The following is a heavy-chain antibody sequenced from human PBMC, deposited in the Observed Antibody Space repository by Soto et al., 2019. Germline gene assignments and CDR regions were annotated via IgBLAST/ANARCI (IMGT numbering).Heavy chain of an antibody. CDR3: TREYCSGGSCYGDDAFDI. Sequence: GGSLRLSCTASGFTFGYYAMSWFRQAPGKGLEWVGFIRSKAYGGTTEYAASVKGRFTISRDDSKSIAYLQMNSLKTEDTAVYYCTREYCSGGSCYGDDAFDIWGQGTMVTVSS. D-gene: IGHD2-15*01. J-gene: IGHJ3*02. CDR2: IRSKAYGGTT. CDR1: GFTFGYYA. V-gene: IGHV3-49*03.